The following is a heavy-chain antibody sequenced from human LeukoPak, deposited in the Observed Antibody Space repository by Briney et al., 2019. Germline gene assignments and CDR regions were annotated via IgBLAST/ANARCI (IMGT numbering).Heavy chain of an antibody. CDR2: VYYDGST. Sequence: SETLSLTCTVSGDSIRSTSYYWAWIRQPPGEWLEWIGSVYYDGSTYFNPSLKSRVTISVDTSKNQFTLKMRSVTAADTAVYYCARPSYYGGSARWGRGSLVTVSS. V-gene: IGHV4-39*01. J-gene: IGHJ4*02. CDR1: GDSIRSTSYY. CDR3: ARPSYYGGSAR. D-gene: IGHD2-21*01.